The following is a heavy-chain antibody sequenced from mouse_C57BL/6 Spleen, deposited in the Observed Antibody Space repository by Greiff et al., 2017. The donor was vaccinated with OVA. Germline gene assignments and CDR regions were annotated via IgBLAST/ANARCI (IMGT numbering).Heavy chain of an antibody. CDR1: GYAFSSSW. D-gene: IGHD2-4*01. Sequence: VKLMESGPELVKPGASVKISCKASGYAFSSSWMNWVKQRPGKGLEWIGRIYPGDGDTNYNGKFKGKATLTADKSSSTAYMQLSSLTSEDSAVYFCAREGDYLWFAYWGQGTLVTVSA. J-gene: IGHJ3*01. CDR3: AREGDYLWFAY. V-gene: IGHV1-82*01. CDR2: IYPGDGDT.